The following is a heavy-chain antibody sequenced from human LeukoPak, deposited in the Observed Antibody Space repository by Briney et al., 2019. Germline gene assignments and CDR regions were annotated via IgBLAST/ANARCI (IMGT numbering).Heavy chain of an antibody. CDR3: ARDWDLGAARPLHDAFDI. V-gene: IGHV1-2*02. D-gene: IGHD6-6*01. J-gene: IGHJ3*02. CDR2: INPNSGGT. CDR1: GYTFTGYY. Sequence: ASVKVSCKASGYTFTGYYMRWVRQAPGRGLEWMGWINPNSGGTNYAQKFQGRVTMTRDTSISTAYMEPSRLRSDDTAVYYCARDWDLGAARPLHDAFDIWRQGTMVTVSS.